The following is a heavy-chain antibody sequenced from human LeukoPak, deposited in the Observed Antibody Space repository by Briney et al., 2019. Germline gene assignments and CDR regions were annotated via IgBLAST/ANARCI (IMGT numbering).Heavy chain of an antibody. Sequence: ASVKVSCKASGYTFTRYDINWVRQATGQGLAWVGWMNHNSGNTGYAQKFQGRVTITRNTSVSTAYMELSSLRSEDTAVYYCARGRGDPGDYDYYYFMDVWGKGTTVTVSS. D-gene: IGHD4-17*01. CDR2: MNHNSGNT. CDR3: ARGRGDPGDYDYYYFMDV. V-gene: IGHV1-8*01. CDR1: GYTFTRYD. J-gene: IGHJ6*03.